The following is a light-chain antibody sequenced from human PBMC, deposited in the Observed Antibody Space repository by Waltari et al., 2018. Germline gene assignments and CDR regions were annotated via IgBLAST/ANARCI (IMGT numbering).Light chain of an antibody. CDR1: QRINTW. Sequence: IQMTQSPSALSASVGDRVTITCRASQRINTWMAWYQQRPGKAPKVLIYNVSTLESGVPSRFSGSGSGTEFTLAINNLQPEDFATYYCQQYFTYPQVAFGPGTKVNVK. V-gene: IGKV1-5*01. J-gene: IGKJ3*01. CDR2: NVS. CDR3: QQYFTYPQVA.